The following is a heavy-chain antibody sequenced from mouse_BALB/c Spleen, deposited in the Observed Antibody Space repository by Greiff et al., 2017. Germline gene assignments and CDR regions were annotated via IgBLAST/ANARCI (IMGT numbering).Heavy chain of an antibody. CDR1: GYTFTSYY. J-gene: IGHJ4*01. CDR2: INPSNGGT. V-gene: IGHV1S81*02. D-gene: IGHD4-1*01. CDR3: TRLDWDDAMDY. Sequence: VQLQQSGAELVKPGASVKLSCKASGYTFTSYYMYWVKQRPGQGLEWIGGINPSNGGTNFNEKFKSKATLTVDKSSSTAYMQLSSLTSEDSAVYYCTRLDWDDAMDYWGQGTSVTVSS.